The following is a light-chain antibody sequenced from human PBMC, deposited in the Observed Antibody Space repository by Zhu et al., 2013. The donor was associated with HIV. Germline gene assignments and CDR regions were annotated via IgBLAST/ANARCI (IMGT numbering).Light chain of an antibody. Sequence: DIQMTQSPSSVSASVGDRVTITCRASQGISSWLAWFQQKPGKAPKSLIFGASNVHSGVPSRFSGSGSGTDFTLTISRLQTEDFATYYCQQYNTYPLTFGQGTRLDIK. CDR3: QQYNTYPLT. J-gene: IGKJ5*01. CDR1: QGISSW. V-gene: IGKV1D-16*01. CDR2: GAS.